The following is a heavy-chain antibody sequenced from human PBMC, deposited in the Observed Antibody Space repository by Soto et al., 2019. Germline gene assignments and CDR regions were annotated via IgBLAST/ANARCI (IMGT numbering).Heavy chain of an antibody. Sequence: QVQLQESGPGLVKPSETLSLTCAVSGGSISGYYWSWIRQPPGKRLEWIGYIYYSGYTNYNPSLTTRVTISVDRSKHQFSLELRSVTASDTAVYYCARDSVGSGYDWGQGTLVTVSS. V-gene: IGHV4-59*01. J-gene: IGHJ4*02. D-gene: IGHD5-12*01. CDR3: ARDSVGSGYD. CDR1: GGSISGYY. CDR2: IYYSGYT.